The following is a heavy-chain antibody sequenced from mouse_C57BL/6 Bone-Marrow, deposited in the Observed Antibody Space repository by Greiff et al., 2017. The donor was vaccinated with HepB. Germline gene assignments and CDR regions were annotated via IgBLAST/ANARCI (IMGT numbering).Heavy chain of an antibody. CDR3: ARPPYFDV. Sequence: EVMLVESGGDLVKPGGSLKLSCAASGFTFSSYGMSWVRQTPDKRLEWVATISSGGSYTYYPDSVKGRFTISRDNAKNTLYLQMSSLKSEDTAMYYCARPPYFDVWGTGTTVTVSS. D-gene: IGHD6-1*01. J-gene: IGHJ1*03. CDR1: GFTFSSYG. V-gene: IGHV5-6*02. CDR2: ISSGGSYT.